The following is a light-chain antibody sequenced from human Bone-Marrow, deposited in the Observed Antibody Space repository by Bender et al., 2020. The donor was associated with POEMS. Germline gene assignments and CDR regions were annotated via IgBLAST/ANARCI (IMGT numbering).Light chain of an antibody. V-gene: IGLV2-14*03. Sequence: QSALTQPASVSGSPGQSITISCTGTSSDVGGYDYVSWYPQHPGKAPKLMIYDVTNRPSGVSHRFSGSKSGNTASLAITGLQAEDEGDYYCQSYDNSLGGWVFGGGTKLTVL. CDR3: QSYDNSLGGWV. CDR2: DVT. CDR1: SSDVGGYDY. J-gene: IGLJ3*02.